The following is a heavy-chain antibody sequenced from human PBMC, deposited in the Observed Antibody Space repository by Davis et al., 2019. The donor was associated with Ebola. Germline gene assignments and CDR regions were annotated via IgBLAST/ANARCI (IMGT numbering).Heavy chain of an antibody. CDR3: ARRADY. CDR1: GFTFSSYG. CDR2: IWYDGGTK. V-gene: IGHV3-33*01. Sequence: PGGSLRLSCAASGFTFSSYGMHWVRQAPGKGLEWVAVIWYDGGTKYYADSVKGRFIISRDNSKNMLYLQMNSLRAEDTAVYYCARRADYWGQGTLVTVSS. J-gene: IGHJ4*02.